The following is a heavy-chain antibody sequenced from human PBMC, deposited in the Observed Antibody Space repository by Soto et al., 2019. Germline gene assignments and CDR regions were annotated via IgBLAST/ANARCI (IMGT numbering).Heavy chain of an antibody. CDR3: ARARSAYARNFDAFDL. D-gene: IGHD1-7*01. CDR1: GYMFASLG. CDR2: NSADPGNT. V-gene: IGHV1-18*01. Sequence: QVQLVQSGAEVKKSGASVKVSCKASGYMFASLGISWVRQAPGQGLEWMGWNSADPGNTKYAQKVQDRVTMTIDPTTTTAYIELRSLRADATAMYFCARARSAYARNFDAFDLWCEGTMVTVSS. J-gene: IGHJ3*01.